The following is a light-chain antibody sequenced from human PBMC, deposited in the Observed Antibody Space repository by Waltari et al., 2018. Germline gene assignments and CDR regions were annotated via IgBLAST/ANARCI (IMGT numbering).Light chain of an antibody. CDR1: QSIRTY. Sequence: DIQMTQSPSSLSASVGDRVTIPCRASQSIRTYLSWYQQKPGKTPKVLIYGSSSLQSGVPSRFSGSGSGTEFTLTISSLQPEDFATYYCQQSSSSLMYSFGQGTKLEIK. V-gene: IGKV1-39*01. J-gene: IGKJ2*01. CDR2: GSS. CDR3: QQSSSSLMYS.